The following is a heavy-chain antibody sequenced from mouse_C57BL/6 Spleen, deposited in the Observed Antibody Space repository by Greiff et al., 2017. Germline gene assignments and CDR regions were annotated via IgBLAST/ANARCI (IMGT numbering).Heavy chain of an antibody. D-gene: IGHD1-1*01. CDR1: GYTFTSYW. CDR3: ARYGGYYWYFDV. J-gene: IGHJ1*03. V-gene: IGHV1-69*01. CDR2: IDPSDSYT. Sequence: QVQLQQPGAELVMPGASVKLSCKASGYTFTSYWMHWVKQRPGQGLEWIGEIDPSDSYTNYNQKFKGKSTLTVDNSSSTAYMQLSSLTSEDSAVYYCARYGGYYWYFDVWGTGTTVTVAS.